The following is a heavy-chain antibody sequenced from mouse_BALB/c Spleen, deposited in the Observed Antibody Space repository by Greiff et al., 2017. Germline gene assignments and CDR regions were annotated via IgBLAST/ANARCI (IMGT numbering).Heavy chain of an antibody. CDR2: ISYDGSN. Sequence: DVQLQESGPGLVKPSQSLSLTCSVTGYSITSGYYWNWIRQFPGNKLEWMGYISYDGSNNYNPSLKNRISITRDTSKNQFFLKLNSVTTEDTATYYCARGMIKYAMDYWGQGTSVTVSS. J-gene: IGHJ4*01. V-gene: IGHV3-6*02. D-gene: IGHD2-4*01. CDR1: GYSITSGYY. CDR3: ARGMIKYAMDY.